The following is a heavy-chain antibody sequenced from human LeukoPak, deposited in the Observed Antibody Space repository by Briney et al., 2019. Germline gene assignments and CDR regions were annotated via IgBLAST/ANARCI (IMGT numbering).Heavy chain of an antibody. CDR3: ARPVKRGYSYGYGY. J-gene: IGHJ4*02. V-gene: IGHV3-48*03. Sequence: GGSLRLSCAASGFTFSSYEMNWVRQAPGKGLEWVSYISNSGSTIYYADSVKGRFTISRDNAKNSLYLQMNSLRAEDTAVYYCARPVKRGYSYGYGYWGQGTLVTVSS. D-gene: IGHD5-18*01. CDR1: GFTFSSYE. CDR2: ISNSGSTI.